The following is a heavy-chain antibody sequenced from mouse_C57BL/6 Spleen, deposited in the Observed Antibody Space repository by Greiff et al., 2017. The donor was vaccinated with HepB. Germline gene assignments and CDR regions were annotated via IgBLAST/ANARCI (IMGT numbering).Heavy chain of an antibody. CDR1: GYTFTSYW. Sequence: QVQLQQPGAELVRPGSSVKLSCKASGYTFTSYWMHWVKQRPIQGLEWIGNIDPSDSETHCNQKFKDKATLTVDKSSSTAYMQLSSLTSEDSAVYYCARGDYAGYWGQGTTLTVSS. V-gene: IGHV1-52*01. CDR2: IDPSDSET. J-gene: IGHJ2*01. CDR3: ARGDYAGY.